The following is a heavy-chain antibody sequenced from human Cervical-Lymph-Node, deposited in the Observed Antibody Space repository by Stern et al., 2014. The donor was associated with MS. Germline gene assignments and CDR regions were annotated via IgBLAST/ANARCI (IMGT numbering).Heavy chain of an antibody. D-gene: IGHD3-10*01. Sequence: EVQLVESGGGLVKPGGSLRLSCAASGFAVSSYTLTWVRQAPGKGLEWVSHSSNSGNYIYYADSVKGRFTITRDNANNSVHLEMDSLRTDDTAVYFCAREGVAGYYYGLDVWGQGTTVSVSS. J-gene: IGHJ6*02. CDR2: SSNSGNYI. V-gene: IGHV3-21*01. CDR1: GFAVSSYT. CDR3: AREGVAGYYYGLDV.